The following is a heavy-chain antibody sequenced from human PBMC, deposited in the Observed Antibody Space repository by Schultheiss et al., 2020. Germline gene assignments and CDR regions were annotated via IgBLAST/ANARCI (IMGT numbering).Heavy chain of an antibody. J-gene: IGHJ2*01. CDR3: ARHYPKLGISL. Sequence: SETLSLTCTVSGGSITSGDYYWSWIRQPPGKGLEWIGYIFHSGSTYYNPSLKSRVTISVDTSKNKFSLKLSSVTAADTAVYYCARHYPKLGISLWGRGTLVTVSS. V-gene: IGHV4-30-4*01. D-gene: IGHD7-27*01. CDR2: IFHSGST. CDR1: GGSITSGDYY.